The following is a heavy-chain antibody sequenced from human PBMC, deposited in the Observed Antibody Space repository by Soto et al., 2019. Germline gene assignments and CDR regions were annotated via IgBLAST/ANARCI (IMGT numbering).Heavy chain of an antibody. CDR2: NYYGPTTSGGGFT. J-gene: IGHJ3*02. CDR3: AKGGPAVTIDAFDI. CDR1: GYSIGSSSY. D-gene: IGHD3-16*01. V-gene: IGHV4-38-2*01. Sequence: PSETLVLTSDVSGYSIGSSSYWGWIRQPPGKGLEWVANNYYGPTTSGGGFTYYSPSLKSRAIISVDTSKNQLSLKLTSVTATDTALYYCAKGGPAVTIDAFDIWGPGRLVT.